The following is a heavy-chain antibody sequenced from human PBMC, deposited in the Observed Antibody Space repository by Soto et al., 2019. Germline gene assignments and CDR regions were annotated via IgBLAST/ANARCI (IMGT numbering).Heavy chain of an antibody. CDR1: GYTFTGYY. D-gene: IGHD2-21*01. CDR3: ARGPIAVYYFDH. Sequence: ASVKVSCKASGYTFTGYYMHWVRQAPGQGLEWMGRINPNGGSTSYAQKFQGRVTITRDTSMSTVYMELSSLRSDDTAVYYCARGPIAVYYFDHWGLGNLVTVSS. CDR2: INPNGGST. V-gene: IGHV1-2*02. J-gene: IGHJ4*02.